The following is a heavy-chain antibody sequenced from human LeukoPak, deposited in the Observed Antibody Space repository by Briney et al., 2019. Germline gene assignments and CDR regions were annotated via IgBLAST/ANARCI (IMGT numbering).Heavy chain of an antibody. CDR1: GFTFSSHA. V-gene: IGHV3-30-3*01. CDR3: ARAGVGVIPIDY. D-gene: IGHD3-22*01. CDR2: ISYDGSNK. Sequence: GGSLRLSCAASGFTFSSHAMHWVRQAPGKGLEWVAVISYDGSNKYSADSVRGRFTISRDNSKNTLFLQMNSLRAEDTAVYYCARAGVGVIPIDYWGQGTLVTVSS. J-gene: IGHJ4*02.